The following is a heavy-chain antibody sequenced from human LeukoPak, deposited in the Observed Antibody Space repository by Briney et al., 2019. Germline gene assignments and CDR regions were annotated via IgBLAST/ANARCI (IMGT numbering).Heavy chain of an antibody. CDR2: IYVGDSDT. V-gene: IGHV5-51*01. Sequence: GESLKISCKASGYSFSSYWIGWVRQMPGKGLEWMGIIYVGDSDTRYSPSVQGQVTISADKSISTAYLQWSSLKASDTAMYYCARQNYDILTGYSSGDYWGQGTLVTVSS. CDR3: ARQNYDILTGYSSGDY. CDR1: GYSFSSYW. D-gene: IGHD3-9*01. J-gene: IGHJ4*02.